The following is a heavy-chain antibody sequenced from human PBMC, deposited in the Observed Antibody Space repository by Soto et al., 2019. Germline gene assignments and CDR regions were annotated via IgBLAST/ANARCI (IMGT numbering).Heavy chain of an antibody. J-gene: IGHJ6*02. CDR2: IIPIFGTA. V-gene: IGHV1-69*12. CDR1: GGTFSSYA. Sequence: QVQLVQSGAEVKKPGSSVKVSCKASGGTFSSYAISWVRQAPGQGLEWMGGIIPIFGTANYAQKFQGRVTITADESTSTAYMELSSLRAEDTAVYYCARRYSISSTYYYYYGMDVWGQGTTVTVSS. CDR3: ARRYSISSTYYYYYGMDV. D-gene: IGHD6-6*01.